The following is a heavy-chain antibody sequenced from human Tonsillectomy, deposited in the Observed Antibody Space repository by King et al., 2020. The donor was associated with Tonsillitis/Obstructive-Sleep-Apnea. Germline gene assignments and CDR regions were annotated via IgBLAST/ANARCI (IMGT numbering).Heavy chain of an antibody. CDR1: GYSFTSYW. CDR3: ASHEDTSGYYGAFDI. J-gene: IGHJ3*02. V-gene: IGHV5-51*01. Sequence: QLVQSGAEVKKPGESLKISCKGSGYSFTSYWIGWVRQMPGKGLEWMGIIYPGDSDTRYCPSFQGQVTISADKSISTAYLQWSSLKASDTAMYYCASHEDTSGYYGAFDIWGQGTMVTVSS. CDR2: IYPGDSDT. D-gene: IGHD3-22*01.